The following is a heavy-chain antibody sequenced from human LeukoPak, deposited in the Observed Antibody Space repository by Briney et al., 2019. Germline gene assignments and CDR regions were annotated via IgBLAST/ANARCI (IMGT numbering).Heavy chain of an antibody. CDR3: AKDSPIAAAGTCDY. CDR1: RITFSNYA. V-gene: IGHV3-23*01. J-gene: IGHJ4*02. Sequence: PGGSLRLSCAASRITFSNYAMTWVRQAPGKGLEWVAGISGSGGSTYYADSVKGRFTISRDNSKNTLYLQMNSLRAEDTAVYYCAKDSPIAAAGTCDYWGQGTLVTVSS. D-gene: IGHD6-13*01. CDR2: ISGSGGST.